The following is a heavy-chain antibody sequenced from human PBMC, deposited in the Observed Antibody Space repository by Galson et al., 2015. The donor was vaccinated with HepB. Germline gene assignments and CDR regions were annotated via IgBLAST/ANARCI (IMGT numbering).Heavy chain of an antibody. V-gene: IGHV4-39*01. CDR2: FYDSGST. CDR3: ARSDDFWSGYFGD. CDR1: GGSLGNGTFY. Sequence: TLSLTCTVSGGSLGNGTFYWGWIRQSPGKGLEWIGSFYDSGSTYYNPSLKSRLTISVHRSMNQFSLNLNSVTAADTSIYYCARSDDFWSGYFGDWGQGTLVTVSS. J-gene: IGHJ4*02. D-gene: IGHD3-3*01.